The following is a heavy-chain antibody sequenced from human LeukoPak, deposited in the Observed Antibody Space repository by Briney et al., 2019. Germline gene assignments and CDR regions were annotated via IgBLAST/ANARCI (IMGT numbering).Heavy chain of an antibody. CDR3: AKSMITFGGVIEPFDY. CDR1: GFTFSSYG. J-gene: IGHJ4*02. CDR2: IRYDGSNK. Sequence: GGSLRLSCAASGFTFSSYGMHWVRQAPGKGLEWVAFIRYDGSNKYYADSVKGRFTISRDNSKNTLYLQMNSLRAEDTAVYYCAKSMITFGGVIEPFDYWGQGTLVTVSS. V-gene: IGHV3-30*02. D-gene: IGHD3-16*02.